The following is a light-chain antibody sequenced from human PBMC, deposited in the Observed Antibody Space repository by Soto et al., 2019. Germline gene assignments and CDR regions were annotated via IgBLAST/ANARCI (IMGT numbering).Light chain of an antibody. CDR2: AAS. CDR1: QGLSSY. CDR3: QQVNNYPIN. V-gene: IGKV1-9*01. J-gene: IGKJ4*01. Sequence: TQLNQSASSLYASVGDRFTITCRASQGLSSYLAWYQQKPGKAPKLLIYAASTLQSGVPSRFSGSGSETDFTLTISSLQPEDFATYSCQQVNNYPINLGGGTKVEI.